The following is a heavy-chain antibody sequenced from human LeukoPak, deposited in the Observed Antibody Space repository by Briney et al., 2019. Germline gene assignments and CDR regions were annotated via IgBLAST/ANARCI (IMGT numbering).Heavy chain of an antibody. CDR2: INIDGTGT. V-gene: IGHV3-74*01. J-gene: IGHJ4*02. D-gene: IGHD4-23*01. CDR1: GFTFSSYW. CDR3: TRGDSGGLH. Sequence: GSLRLSCAGSGFTFSSYWMHWVRQAPGKGLVWVSRINIDGTGTTYADSVKGRFTTSRDNAKNTLYLEMNSLRAEDTAVYFCTRGDSGGLHWGQGTLVTVSS.